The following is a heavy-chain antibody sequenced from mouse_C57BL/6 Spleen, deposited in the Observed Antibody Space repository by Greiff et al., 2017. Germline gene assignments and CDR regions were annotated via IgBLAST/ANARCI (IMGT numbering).Heavy chain of an antibody. CDR3: AREADYYGSSYSYAMDY. D-gene: IGHD1-1*01. V-gene: IGHV3-6*01. CDR1: GYSITSGYY. Sequence: ESGPGLVKPSQSLSLTCSVTGYSITSGYYWNWIRQFPGNKLEWMGYISYDGSNNYNPSLKNRISITRDPSKNQFFLKLNSVTTEDTATYYCAREADYYGSSYSYAMDYWGQGTSVTVSS. CDR2: ISYDGSN. J-gene: IGHJ4*01.